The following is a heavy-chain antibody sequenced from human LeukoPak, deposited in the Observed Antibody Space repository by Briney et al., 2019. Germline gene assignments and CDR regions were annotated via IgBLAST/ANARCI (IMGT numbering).Heavy chain of an antibody. D-gene: IGHD3-10*01. CDR1: GYTFTSYA. Sequence: ASVKVSCKASGYTFTSYAMNWVRQAPGQGLEWMGWINTNTGNPTYAQGFTGRFVFSLDTSVSTAYLQISSLKAEDSAVYYCARVGPMVRGVMGYFDYWGQGTLVTVSS. CDR3: ARVGPMVRGVMGYFDY. J-gene: IGHJ4*02. CDR2: INTNTGNP. V-gene: IGHV7-4-1*02.